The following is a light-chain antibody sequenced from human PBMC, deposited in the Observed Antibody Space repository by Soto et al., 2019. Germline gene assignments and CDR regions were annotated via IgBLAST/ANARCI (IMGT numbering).Light chain of an antibody. V-gene: IGKV3-20*01. CDR3: QQYRSWPRT. CDR2: GAS. J-gene: IGKJ1*01. CDR1: QSVSSSY. Sequence: EIVLTQSPGTLSLSPGERATLSCRASQSVSSSYLAWYQQKPGQAPRLLIYGASSRATGIPDRFSGSGSGTDFTLTISRLEPEDFGVYYCQQYRSWPRTFGQGTKVDIK.